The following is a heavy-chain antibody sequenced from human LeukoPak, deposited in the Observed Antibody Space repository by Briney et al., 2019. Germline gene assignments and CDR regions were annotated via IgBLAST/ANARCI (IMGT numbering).Heavy chain of an antibody. V-gene: IGHV4-4*07. J-gene: IGHJ5*02. D-gene: IGHD2-2*01. CDR2: IYTSGST. Sequence: SETLFLTCTVSGGSISSYYWSWIRQPAGKGLEWIGRIYTSGSTNYNPSLKSRVTMSIDTSKNQFSLKLSSVTAADTAVYYCARDRCSSISCSLLNWFDPWGQGTLVTVSS. CDR3: ARDRCSSISCSLLNWFDP. CDR1: GGSISSYY.